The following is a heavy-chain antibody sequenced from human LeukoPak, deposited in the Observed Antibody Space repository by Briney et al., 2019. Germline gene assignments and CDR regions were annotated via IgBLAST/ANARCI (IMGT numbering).Heavy chain of an antibody. D-gene: IGHD5-12*01. CDR1: GGSISSSSYY. J-gene: IGHJ4*02. V-gene: IGHV4-39*07. CDR2: IYYSGST. Sequence: PSETLSLTCTVSGGSISSSSYYWGWIRQPPGKGLEWIGSIYYSGSTYYNPSLKSRVTISVDRSKNQFSLKLSSVTAADTAVYYCARADSGYDLDYFDYWGQGTLVTVSS. CDR3: ARADSGYDLDYFDY.